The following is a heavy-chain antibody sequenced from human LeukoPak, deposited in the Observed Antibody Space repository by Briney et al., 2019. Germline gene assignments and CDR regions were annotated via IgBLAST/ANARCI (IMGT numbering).Heavy chain of an antibody. V-gene: IGHV3-30-3*01. J-gene: IGHJ4*02. D-gene: IGHD6-19*01. CDR3: ARDQGGWYRVSFDY. CDR2: ISYDGSNK. Sequence: GGSLRLSCAASGFTFSSYAMHWVRQAPGKGLEWVAVISYDGSNKYYADSVKGRFTISRDNSKNTLYLQMNSLRAEDTAVYYCARDQGGWYRVSFDYWGQGTLVTVSS. CDR1: GFTFSSYA.